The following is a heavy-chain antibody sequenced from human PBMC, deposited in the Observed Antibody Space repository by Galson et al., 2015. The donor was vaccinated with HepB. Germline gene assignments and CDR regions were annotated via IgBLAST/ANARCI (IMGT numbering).Heavy chain of an antibody. J-gene: IGHJ4*02. CDR1: GFTFSNAW. Sequence: SLRLSCAASGFTFSNAWMSWVRQAPGKGLEWVGRIKSKTDGGTTDYAAPVKGRFTISRDDSKNTLYLQMNSLKTEDTAVYYCTTADSGSSYDYWGQGTLVTVSS. CDR2: IKSKTDGGTT. D-gene: IGHD1-26*01. V-gene: IGHV3-15*01. CDR3: TTADSGSSYDY.